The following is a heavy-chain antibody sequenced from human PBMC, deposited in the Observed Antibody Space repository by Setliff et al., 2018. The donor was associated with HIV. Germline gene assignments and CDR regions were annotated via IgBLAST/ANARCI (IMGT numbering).Heavy chain of an antibody. Sequence: PSETLSLTCTVSGGSISSYYWSWIRQPPGKGLEWIGYIYYSGSTNYNPSLKSRVTISVDTSKNQFSLKLSSVTAADTAVYYCARAAYGSSLYVGTKDYYYYYMDVWGKGTSVTVSS. J-gene: IGHJ6*03. V-gene: IGHV4-59*01. CDR3: ARAAYGSSLYVGTKDYYYYYMDV. D-gene: IGHD6-13*01. CDR1: GGSISSYY. CDR2: IYYSGST.